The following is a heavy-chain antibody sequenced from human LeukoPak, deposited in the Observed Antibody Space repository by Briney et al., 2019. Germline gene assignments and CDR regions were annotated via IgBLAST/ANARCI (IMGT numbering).Heavy chain of an antibody. CDR2: ISGSGDNT. Sequence: PGGSLRLSCAASGFTFSTYAINWVRQAPGKGLEWVSAISGSGDNTYYADSVKGRFTISRDNSKNTLYLQMNSLRAEDTAVYYCARDLYSYGSGSYHDWGQGTLVTVSS. V-gene: IGHV3-23*01. CDR1: GFTFSTYA. CDR3: ARDLYSYGSGSYHD. D-gene: IGHD3-10*01. J-gene: IGHJ4*02.